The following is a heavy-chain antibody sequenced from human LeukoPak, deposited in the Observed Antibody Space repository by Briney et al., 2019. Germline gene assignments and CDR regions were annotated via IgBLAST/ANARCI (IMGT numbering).Heavy chain of an antibody. J-gene: IGHJ4*02. CDR2: INTDGSTT. D-gene: IGHD3-10*01. Sequence: GGSLRLSCAASGFTFSNSWMHWVRQAPGKRLVWVSRINTDGSTTNYADSVKGRFTISRDNARNTLYLQMNSLRAEDSAVYYCANSYSPTRFWGQGTLVIVSS. CDR1: GFTFSNSW. V-gene: IGHV3-74*01. CDR3: ANSYSPTRF.